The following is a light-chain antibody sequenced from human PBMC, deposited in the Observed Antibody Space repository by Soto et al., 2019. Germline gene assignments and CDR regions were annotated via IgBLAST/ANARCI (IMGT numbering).Light chain of an antibody. V-gene: IGKV3-20*01. Sequence: EIVLTQSPATLASFPGDRATLSCRASQSVSNRRLAWYQQKPGQAPRXLIYGASTRPTGIPDRFSGSGSGTDFTLTISRLEPEDFAVYYCQQYGNSLTFGQGTRLEIK. CDR1: QSVSNRR. CDR3: QQYGNSLT. J-gene: IGKJ5*01. CDR2: GAS.